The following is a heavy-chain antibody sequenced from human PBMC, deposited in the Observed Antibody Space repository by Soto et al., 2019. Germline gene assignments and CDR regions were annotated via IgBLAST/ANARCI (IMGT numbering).Heavy chain of an antibody. Sequence: EVQLVESGGGLVQPGGSLRLSCAASGFTVSSKFMSWVRQAPGKGLEWVSVIYSGGTTYYADTVKGRFTIDRDNSKKNLNIQRNSVRDEDTAVYFCARDHSSWSYSDWYFDLWGRGTLVTVSS. V-gene: IGHV3-66*01. CDR1: GFTVSSKF. J-gene: IGHJ2*01. D-gene: IGHD6-6*01. CDR3: ARDHSSWSYSDWYFDL. CDR2: IYSGGTT.